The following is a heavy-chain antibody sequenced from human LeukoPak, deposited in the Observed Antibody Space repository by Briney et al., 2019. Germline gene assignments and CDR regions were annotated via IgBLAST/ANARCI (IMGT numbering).Heavy chain of an antibody. CDR3: AKSNGYGLVDI. Sequence: SETLSLTCTVSGYSISSGYFWGWIRQSPGKGLEWIGSIYHSGSTYYSPSLKSRVTISVDTSKNQFSLKLNSVTAADTAVYYCAKSNGYGLVDIWGQGTMVTVSS. CDR2: IYHSGST. CDR1: GYSISSGYF. V-gene: IGHV4-38-2*02. D-gene: IGHD3-10*01. J-gene: IGHJ3*02.